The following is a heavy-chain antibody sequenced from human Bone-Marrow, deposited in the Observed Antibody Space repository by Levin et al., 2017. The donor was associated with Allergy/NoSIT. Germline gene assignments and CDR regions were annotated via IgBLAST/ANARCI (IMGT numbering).Heavy chain of an antibody. Sequence: KVSCKGSGYSFTSYWISWVRQMPGKGLEWMGRIDPSDSYTNYSPSFQGHVTISADKSISTAYLQWSSLKASDTAMYYCARPLPGSPGVAPYYFDYWGQGTLVTVSS. J-gene: IGHJ4*02. V-gene: IGHV5-10-1*01. D-gene: IGHD3-3*01. CDR2: IDPSDSYT. CDR3: ARPLPGSPGVAPYYFDY. CDR1: GYSFTSYW.